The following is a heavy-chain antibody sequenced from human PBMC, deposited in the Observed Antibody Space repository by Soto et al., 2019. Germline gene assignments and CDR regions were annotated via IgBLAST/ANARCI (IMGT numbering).Heavy chain of an antibody. D-gene: IGHD5-12*01. Sequence: PGGSLRLSCAASGFIFSNYGIHWVRQAPGKGLEWVALICYDGSNKYYADSVKGRFIVSRDNTNNTVYLKLNSLTADDTAVYYCAREGIVAGAXDFWGPGTLVTXS. CDR1: GFIFSNYG. J-gene: IGHJ4*02. V-gene: IGHV3-33*01. CDR3: AREGIVAGAXDF. CDR2: ICYDGSNK.